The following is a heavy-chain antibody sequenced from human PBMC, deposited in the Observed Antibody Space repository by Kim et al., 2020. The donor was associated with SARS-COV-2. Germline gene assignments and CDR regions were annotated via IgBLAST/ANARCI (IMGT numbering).Heavy chain of an antibody. CDR3: AKGGHYGSGCSGSYYHGLDD. D-gene: IGHD3-10*01. V-gene: IGHV3-9*01. J-gene: IGHJ6*02. Sequence: GGSLRLSCAASGFTFDDYCMHWVRQAPGKGLVWVSGFSWKSDSIGYADSVKGRFTISRDNAKNSLYLQMNSLRAEDTALYYCAKGGHYGSGCSGSYYHGLDDWGQGTPVTVSS. CDR1: GFTFDDYC. CDR2: FSWKSDSI.